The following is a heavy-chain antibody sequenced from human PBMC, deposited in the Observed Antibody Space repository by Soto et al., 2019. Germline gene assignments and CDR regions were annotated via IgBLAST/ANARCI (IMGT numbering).Heavy chain of an antibody. J-gene: IGHJ6*02. CDR3: ARVPHYYYYGMDG. V-gene: IGHV4-61*01. Sequence: SETLSLTCTVSGGSVSSGSYYWSWIRQPPGKGLEWIGYIYYSGSTNYNPSLKSRVTISVDTSKNQFSLKLSSVTAADTAVYYCARVPHYYYYGMDGWGQGTKVTVSS. CDR1: GGSVSSGSYY. CDR2: IYYSGST.